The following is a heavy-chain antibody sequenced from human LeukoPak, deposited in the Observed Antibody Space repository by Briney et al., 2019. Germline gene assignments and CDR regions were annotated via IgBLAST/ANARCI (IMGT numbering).Heavy chain of an antibody. CDR1: GGSISSSTYY. CDR3: ASLLYNAYASY. V-gene: IGHV4-39*01. D-gene: IGHD5-12*01. Sequence: SETLSLTCTVSGGSISSSTYYWGWIRRPPGEGLEWIGNIHYSGSINYNPSLKSRVTISADTSKNQFSLKVSSVTAADTAVYYCASLLYNAYASYWGQGTLVTVSS. CDR2: IHYSGSI. J-gene: IGHJ4*02.